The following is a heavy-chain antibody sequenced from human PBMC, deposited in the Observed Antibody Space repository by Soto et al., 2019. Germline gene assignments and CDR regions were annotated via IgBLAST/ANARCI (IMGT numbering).Heavy chain of an antibody. CDR2: IYYSGST. Sequence: SETLSLTCTVSGGSISSGGYYWSWIRQHPGKGLEWIGYIYYSGSTYYNPSLKSRVTISVDTSKNQFSLKLSSVTTADTAVYYCAREAAGILNWFDPWGQGTLVTVSS. D-gene: IGHD6-25*01. V-gene: IGHV4-31*03. CDR3: AREAAGILNWFDP. J-gene: IGHJ5*02. CDR1: GGSISSGGYY.